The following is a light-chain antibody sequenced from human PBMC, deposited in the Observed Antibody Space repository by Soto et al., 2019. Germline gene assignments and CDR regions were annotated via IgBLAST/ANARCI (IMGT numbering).Light chain of an antibody. J-gene: IGKJ3*01. CDR3: LHYSSSPPEFT. Sequence: EIVLMQPPATLSLSPGERATLSCRASQSVSTNYLAWYQQRPGQAPRLLIFGASYRATGIRDRFSGSGSGADFTLTISRLVPEGFAGSCCLHYSSSPPEFTFGPGTKVDSK. V-gene: IGKV3-20*01. CDR1: QSVSTNY. CDR2: GAS.